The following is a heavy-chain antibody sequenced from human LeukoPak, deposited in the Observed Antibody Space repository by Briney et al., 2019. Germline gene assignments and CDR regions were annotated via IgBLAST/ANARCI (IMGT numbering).Heavy chain of an antibody. Sequence: GGSLRLSCAASGFTFSDYYMSWIRQAPGKGLEWVSYISSSGSTIYYADSVKGRFTISRDNAKNSLYLQMNSLRAEDTAVYYCVRDATPQDIVVVVAATGDWGQGTLVTVSS. CDR2: ISSSGSTI. CDR1: GFTFSDYY. CDR3: VRDATPQDIVVVVAATGD. V-gene: IGHV3-11*04. J-gene: IGHJ4*02. D-gene: IGHD2-15*01.